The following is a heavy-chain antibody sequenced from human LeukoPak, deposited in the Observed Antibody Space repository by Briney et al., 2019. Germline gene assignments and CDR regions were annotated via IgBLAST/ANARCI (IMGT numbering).Heavy chain of an antibody. D-gene: IGHD3-3*01. V-gene: IGHV3-23*01. CDR1: GFTFSSYA. Sequence: QPGGSLRLSCAASGFTFSSYAMSWVRQAPGKGLEWVSAISGSGGSTYYADSVKGRFTISRDNSKNTLYPQMNSLRAEDTAVYYCAKDYDFWSGSSLGAFDYWGQGTLVTVSS. CDR2: ISGSGGST. J-gene: IGHJ4*02. CDR3: AKDYDFWSGSSLGAFDY.